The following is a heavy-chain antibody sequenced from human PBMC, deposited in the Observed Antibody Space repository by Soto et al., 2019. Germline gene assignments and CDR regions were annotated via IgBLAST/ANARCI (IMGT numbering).Heavy chain of an antibody. V-gene: IGHV1-46*01. CDR2: IDPSAGST. CDR1: GYTFTTHF. CDR3: SRSPVPTGTALFFFAY. Sequence: ASVKVSCKASGYTFTTHFILWVRQAPGQGLDWMGFIDPSAGSTTYAQNCRGRATVTTDTSTSTIYMELRSLRSDDTAVYYCSRSPVPTGTALFFFAYWGQGTPVTVSS. J-gene: IGHJ1*01. D-gene: IGHD1-1*01.